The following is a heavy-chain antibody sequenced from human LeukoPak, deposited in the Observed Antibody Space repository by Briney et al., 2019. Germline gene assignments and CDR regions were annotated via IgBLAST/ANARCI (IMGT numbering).Heavy chain of an antibody. Sequence: GGSLSLSCAASGFTFSNYWMSWVGQAPGKGLEGVANIKEDGSEKYYVDSVKGRFTMSRDNAKNSLYLQMNSLRAEDTPVYYCAILRADYYDSSGYYFDYWGQGTLVPVSS. CDR1: GFTFSNYW. CDR3: AILRADYYDSSGYYFDY. J-gene: IGHJ4*02. V-gene: IGHV3-7*01. CDR2: IKEDGSEK. D-gene: IGHD3-22*01.